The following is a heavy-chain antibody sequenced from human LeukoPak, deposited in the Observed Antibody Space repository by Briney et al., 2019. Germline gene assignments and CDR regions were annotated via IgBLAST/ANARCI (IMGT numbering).Heavy chain of an antibody. CDR2: IRYDGSNK. V-gene: IGHV3-30*02. CDR1: GFTFSSYG. Sequence: PGGSLRLSCAASGFTFSSYGMHWVRQAPGKGLEWVAFIRYDGSNKFYADSVKGRFTISRDNSKNTLYLQMNSLRAEDTAVCYCAKDAGYCYGCTCYSDSYYYMVVWGKGTTVTVSS. CDR3: AKDAGYCYGCTCYSDSYYYMVV. D-gene: IGHD2-15*01. J-gene: IGHJ6*03.